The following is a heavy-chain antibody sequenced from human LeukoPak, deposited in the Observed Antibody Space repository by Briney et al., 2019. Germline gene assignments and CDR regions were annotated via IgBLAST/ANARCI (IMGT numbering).Heavy chain of an antibody. V-gene: IGHV3-21*01. J-gene: IGHJ3*02. D-gene: IGHD3-22*01. CDR1: GITFSSHT. CDR3: ARDIYYYDSSGSSDAFDI. CDR2: ISSSSSYI. Sequence: KPGGSLRLSCAASGITFSSHTMNWVRQAPGKGLEWVSSISSSSSYIYYAGSVKGRFTISRDNAKNSLFLQMTSLRAEDTAVYYCARDIYYYDSSGSSDAFDIWGQGTMVTVSS.